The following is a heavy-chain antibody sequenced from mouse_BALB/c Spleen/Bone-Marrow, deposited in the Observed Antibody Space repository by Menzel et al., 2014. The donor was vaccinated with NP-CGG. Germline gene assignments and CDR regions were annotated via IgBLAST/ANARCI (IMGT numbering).Heavy chain of an antibody. Sequence: QVQLQQPGAELARPGASVKLSCKASGYTFTDYYTNWVKQRTGQGLEWIGEIYPGSGNTYYNEKFKGKATLTADKSSSTAYMQLSSRTSEDSAVYFCARREYGNGGFAYWGQGTLVTVSA. J-gene: IGHJ3*01. V-gene: IGHV1-77*01. D-gene: IGHD2-10*02. CDR3: ARREYGNGGFAY. CDR1: GYTFTDYY. CDR2: IYPGSGNT.